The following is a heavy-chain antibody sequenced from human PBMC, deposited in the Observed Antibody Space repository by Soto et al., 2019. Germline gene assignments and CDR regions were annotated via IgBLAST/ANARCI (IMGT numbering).Heavy chain of an antibody. CDR3: AHSPWGAAPDY. CDR2: IYLNDDK. D-gene: IGHD3-16*01. Sequence: QITLKESGPTLVKPTQPLTLTCTVSGFSVSARGVGVGWIRQPPGKALEWLGIIYLNDDKRYSPSLNSRLTITKDTSKNQVDLTMTNMDPVDTATYYCAHSPWGAAPDYWGQGTLVTVSA. V-gene: IGHV2-5*01. CDR1: GFSVSARGVG. J-gene: IGHJ4*02.